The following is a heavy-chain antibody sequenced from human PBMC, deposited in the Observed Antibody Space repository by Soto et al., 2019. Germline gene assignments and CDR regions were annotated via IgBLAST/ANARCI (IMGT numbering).Heavy chain of an antibody. J-gene: IGHJ4*02. CDR2: IYYSGST. V-gene: IGHV4-30-4*01. CDR1: GGSISIGAYY. CDR3: PRLSGEGSYYFDY. D-gene: IGHD1-26*01. Sequence: SETLSVSWIFSGGSISIGAYYWSGIRQPPGKGPEWIVYIYYSGSTDYNPSLKSRVTISVDTSKNQFYLKLSSVTAADTAVYYCPRLSGEGSYYFDYWGQGTLVTGSS.